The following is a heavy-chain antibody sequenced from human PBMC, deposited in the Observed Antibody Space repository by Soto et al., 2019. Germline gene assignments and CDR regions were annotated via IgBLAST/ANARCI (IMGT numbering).Heavy chain of an antibody. CDR3: AREGGYCSGGSCYWRDRQWFDP. V-gene: IGHV1-18*01. CDR1: GYTFASYG. CDR2: TSAYNGNT. D-gene: IGHD2-15*01. Sequence: ASVKVSCKASGYTFASYGISWVRQAPGQGLEWMGWTSAYNGNTNYAQKLQGRVTMTTDTSTSTAYMELRSLRSGDTAVYYCAREGGYCSGGSCYWRDRQWFDPWGQGTLVTVSS. J-gene: IGHJ5*02.